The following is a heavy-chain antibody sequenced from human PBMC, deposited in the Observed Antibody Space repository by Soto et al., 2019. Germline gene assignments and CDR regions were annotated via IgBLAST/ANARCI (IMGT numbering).Heavy chain of an antibody. CDR2: IKSKTDGGTT. Sequence: PGGSQRLSCTASGSNFSNALMNWVRQAPGKGLEWVGRIKSKTDGGTTAYGAPVKGRFIISRDDSKNTLYLQMNSLRTEDTAVYYCTTGEPGYWGQGTLVTVSS. CDR1: GSNFSNAL. V-gene: IGHV3-15*07. D-gene: IGHD1-26*01. CDR3: TTGEPGY. J-gene: IGHJ4*02.